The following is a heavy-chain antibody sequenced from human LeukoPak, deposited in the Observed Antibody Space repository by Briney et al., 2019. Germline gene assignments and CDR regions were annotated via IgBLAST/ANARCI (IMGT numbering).Heavy chain of an antibody. J-gene: IGHJ4*02. CDR1: GFTFTHYG. Sequence: QPGGSLRLSCAASGFTFTHYGMNWVRQAPGKGLEWVSGLTSSGASTYYADSVKGRFTISRDNSKNTLYLQMNSLRADDTAVYYCARGPMIRGAPQDYWGQGTLVTVSS. CDR3: ARGPMIRGAPQDY. CDR2: LTSSGAST. V-gene: IGHV3-23*01. D-gene: IGHD3-10*01.